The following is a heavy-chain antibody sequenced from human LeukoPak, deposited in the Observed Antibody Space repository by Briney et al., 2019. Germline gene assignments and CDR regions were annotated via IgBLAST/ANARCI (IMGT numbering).Heavy chain of an antibody. CDR3: ARKERHWYFDL. V-gene: IGHV4-30-2*01. J-gene: IGHJ2*01. D-gene: IGHD1-1*01. Sequence: SQTLSLTCAVSGGSISSGGYSWSWIRQPPGKGLEWIGEINHSGSTNYNPSLKSRVTISVDTSKNQFSLKLSSVTAADTAVYYCARKERHWYFDLWGRGTLVTVSS. CDR1: GGSISSGGYS. CDR2: INHSGST.